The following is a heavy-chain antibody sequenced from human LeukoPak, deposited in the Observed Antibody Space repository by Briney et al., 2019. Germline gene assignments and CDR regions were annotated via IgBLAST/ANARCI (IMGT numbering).Heavy chain of an antibody. CDR2: IYYSGST. V-gene: IGHV4-61*01. CDR1: GASVSSGYY. Sequence: SETLSLTCTVSGASVSSGYYWSWIRQPPGKGLEWIGYIYYSGSTNYNPSLKSRVTISVDTSKNQFSLKLSSVTAADTAVYYCARVPRGVVRYYFDYWGQGTLVTVSS. J-gene: IGHJ4*02. D-gene: IGHD3-10*01. CDR3: ARVPRGVVRYYFDY.